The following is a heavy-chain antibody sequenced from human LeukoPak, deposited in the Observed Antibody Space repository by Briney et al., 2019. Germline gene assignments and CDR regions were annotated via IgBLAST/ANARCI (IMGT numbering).Heavy chain of an antibody. CDR2: INSGSSTI. CDR1: GFTFSDYS. CDR3: ARTRSKVGTPTFDY. J-gene: IGHJ4*02. Sequence: GGSLRLSCAASGFTFSDYSMNWVRHAPGKGVEWVSYINSGSSTIYYVDSVEGRFTISRDNAKNSLYLQMNRLRDEDTAVYHCARTRSKVGTPTFDYWGQGTLVTVSS. V-gene: IGHV3-48*02. D-gene: IGHD4-23*01.